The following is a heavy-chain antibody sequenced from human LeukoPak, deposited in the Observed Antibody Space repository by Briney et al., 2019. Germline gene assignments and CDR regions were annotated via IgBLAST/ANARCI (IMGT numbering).Heavy chain of an antibody. CDR3: ARGFSYYGSGSTRFDP. CDR1: GGSISSYY. D-gene: IGHD3-10*01. V-gene: IGHV4-59*01. J-gene: IGHJ5*02. Sequence: PSETLSLTCTVSGGSISSYYWSWIRQPPGKGLEWIGYIYYSGSTNYNPSLKSRVTISVDTSKNQFSLKLSSVTAADTAVYYCARGFSYYGSGSTRFDPWGQGTLVTVSS. CDR2: IYYSGST.